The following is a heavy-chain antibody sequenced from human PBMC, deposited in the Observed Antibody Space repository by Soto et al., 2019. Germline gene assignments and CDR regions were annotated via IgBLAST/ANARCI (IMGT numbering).Heavy chain of an antibody. Sequence: ASVKVSCKASGYTFSNHGISWVRQAPGQGLEWLGWISAYNGNNKYAEKVQDGVTMTTDTSASTAYMELRSLRSEDTAVYYCARGRREFGEVFVGYVHWGQGTLVTVSS. V-gene: IGHV1-18*04. D-gene: IGHD3-10*01. CDR1: GYTFSNHG. CDR2: ISAYNGNN. J-gene: IGHJ1*01. CDR3: ARGRREFGEVFVGYVH.